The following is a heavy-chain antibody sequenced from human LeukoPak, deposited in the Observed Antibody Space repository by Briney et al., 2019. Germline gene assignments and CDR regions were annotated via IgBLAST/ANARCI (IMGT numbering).Heavy chain of an antibody. J-gene: IGHJ6*02. CDR3: ARSYDSSGYFSYYYYGMDV. V-gene: IGHV3-74*01. CDR1: GFTFSSYS. Sequence: GGSLRLSCAASGFTFSSYSMNWVRQAPGKGLVWVSRINSDGSSTTYADSVKGRFTISRDNAKNTLYVQMNSLGAEDTAVYYCARSYDSSGYFSYYYYGMDVWGQGTTVTVSS. CDR2: INSDGSST. D-gene: IGHD3-22*01.